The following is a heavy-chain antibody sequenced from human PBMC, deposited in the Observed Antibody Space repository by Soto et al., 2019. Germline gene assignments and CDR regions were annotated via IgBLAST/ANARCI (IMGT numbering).Heavy chain of an antibody. D-gene: IGHD6-13*01. J-gene: IGHJ4*02. Sequence: QVQLVQSGAEVKKPGASVKVSCKASGGTFSSFLINWVRQAPGQGLEWMGGIIPIFGTPDYAQKFQGRLAITADESTSTAYMELSSLRSEDTAVYYCARGDSSSWYYWGQGTLVTVSS. CDR1: GGTFSSFL. V-gene: IGHV1-69*13. CDR2: IIPIFGTP. CDR3: ARGDSSSWYY.